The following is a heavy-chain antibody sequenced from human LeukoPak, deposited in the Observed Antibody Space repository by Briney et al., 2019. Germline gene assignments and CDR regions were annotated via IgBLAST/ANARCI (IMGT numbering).Heavy chain of an antibody. CDR2: IYYSGST. Sequence: PSETLSLTCTVSGGSISSTSFYWGWIRQPPGKGLEWIGTIYYSGSTYYNPSLKSRVTISVDTSKNEFSLKLSSVTAADSAVYYCARIFNWFDPWGQGTLVTVSS. J-gene: IGHJ5*02. CDR3: ARIFNWFDP. CDR1: GGSISSTSFY. V-gene: IGHV4-39*01.